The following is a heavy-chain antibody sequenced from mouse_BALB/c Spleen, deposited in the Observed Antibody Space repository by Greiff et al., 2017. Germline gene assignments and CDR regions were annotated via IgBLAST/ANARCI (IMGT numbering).Heavy chain of an antibody. CDR1: GFAFSSYY. Sequence: EVNLVESGAGLVKPGGSLKLSCAASGFAFSSYYMSWVRQTPEKRLEWVAYISSGGGSTYYPDTVKGRFTISRDNAKNTLYLQMSSLKSEDTAMYYCARLPSYGYSYYYAMDYWGQGTSVTVSS. CDR2: ISSGGGST. V-gene: IGHV5-12-1*01. CDR3: ARLPSYGYSYYYAMDY. D-gene: IGHD1-2*01. J-gene: IGHJ4*01.